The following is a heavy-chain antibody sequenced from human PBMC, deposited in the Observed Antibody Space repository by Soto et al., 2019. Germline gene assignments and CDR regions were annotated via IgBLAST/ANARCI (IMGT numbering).Heavy chain of an antibody. J-gene: IGHJ4*02. D-gene: IGHD3-22*01. Sequence: SETLSLTCTVSGGSIINYYWNWIRQPPGKGLEWIGYIYYTGSTNYNPSLKSRVTMSVDMSKNQFSLRLSSVAAADTAVYFCARSHSSGYYFDDWGQGALVTVSS. V-gene: IGHV4-59*12. CDR2: IYYTGST. CDR1: GGSIINYY. CDR3: ARSHSSGYYFDD.